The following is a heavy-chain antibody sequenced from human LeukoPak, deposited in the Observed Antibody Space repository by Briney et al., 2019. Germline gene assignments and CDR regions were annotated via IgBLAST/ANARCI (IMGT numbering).Heavy chain of an antibody. V-gene: IGHV1-18*04. Sequence: SVKVSCKASGYTFTSYSISWVRQAPGQGPEWMGWISPYNGDTNYAQRLQGRVTMTTDTSTSTAYMELRSLRSDDTAVYYCARDIGYCSGGTCSPYCDYWGQGTLVTVSS. CDR2: ISPYNGDT. CDR1: GYTFTSYS. CDR3: ARDIGYCSGGTCSPYCDY. D-gene: IGHD2-15*01. J-gene: IGHJ4*02.